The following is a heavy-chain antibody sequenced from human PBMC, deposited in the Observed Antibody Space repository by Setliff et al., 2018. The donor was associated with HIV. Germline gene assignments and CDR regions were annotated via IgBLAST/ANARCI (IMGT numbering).Heavy chain of an antibody. Sequence: SVKVSCKASGGTFSSYAISWVRQAPGQGLEWMGGIIPIFGTTNYAQKFQGRVTIITDESTSTAYMELSSLRSEDTAVYYCARDAPEYYDSSGGNCWSSASLPPAGWFDPWGQGTLVTVSS. CDR2: IIPIFGTT. D-gene: IGHD3-22*01. CDR1: GGTFSSYA. CDR3: ARDAPEYYDSSGGNCWSSASLPPAGWFDP. J-gene: IGHJ5*02. V-gene: IGHV1-69*05.